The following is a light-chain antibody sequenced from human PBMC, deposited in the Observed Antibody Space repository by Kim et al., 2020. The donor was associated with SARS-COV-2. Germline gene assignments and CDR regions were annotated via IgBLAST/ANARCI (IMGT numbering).Light chain of an antibody. CDR1: NIGGKS. CDR2: YDK. V-gene: IGLV3-21*04. J-gene: IGLJ2*01. CDR3: QVWDSSGDHYVV. Sequence: PGKTATITCGGNNIGGKSVHWYQQRPGQAPVLVIYYDKDRPSGIPDRFSGSNSGHTATLTISRVEAGDEADYYCQVWDSSGDHYVVFGGGTKVTVL.